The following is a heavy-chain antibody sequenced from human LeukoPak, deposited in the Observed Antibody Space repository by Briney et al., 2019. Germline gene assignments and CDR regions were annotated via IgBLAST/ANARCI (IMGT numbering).Heavy chain of an antibody. CDR1: GYTFTSYA. V-gene: IGHV1-3*01. Sequence: ASMKVSCKASGYTFTSYAMHCVRQAPGQRLEWMGWINAGNGNTKYSQKFQGRVTITRDTSASTAYMELSSLRSEDTAVFFFKQKTAYDILTGYLDYWGQGTLVTISS. CDR2: INAGNGNT. CDR3: KQKTAYDILTGYLDY. J-gene: IGHJ4*02. D-gene: IGHD3-9*01.